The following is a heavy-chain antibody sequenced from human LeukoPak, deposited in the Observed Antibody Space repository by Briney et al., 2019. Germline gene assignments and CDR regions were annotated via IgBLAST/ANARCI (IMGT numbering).Heavy chain of an antibody. CDR3: AKVGYDILTGA. CDR2: IRYDGSKK. Sequence: QTGGSLRLSCAASGFTFSSYGMHWVRQAPGKGREWVAFIRYDGSKKYYADSVKGRFTISRDNYKNTLYLQMNSLSAEDTAVYYCAKVGYDILTGAWGQGTLVTVSS. CDR1: GFTFSSYG. J-gene: IGHJ4*02. D-gene: IGHD3-9*01. V-gene: IGHV3-30*02.